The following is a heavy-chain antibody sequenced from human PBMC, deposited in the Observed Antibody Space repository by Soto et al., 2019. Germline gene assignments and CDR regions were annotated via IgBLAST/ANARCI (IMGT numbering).Heavy chain of an antibody. CDR2: MYYSGST. Sequence: QVQLQESGPGLVKPSETLSLTCTVSGGSISGYYYNWIRQPPGKGLEWVGYMYYSGSTNYNPSLKSRVAMSVDTSKNQFSLKMTSVTAADTAVYYCARAGSWNQRRFDPWGQGTLVTVSS. D-gene: IGHD1-1*01. CDR1: GGSISGYY. V-gene: IGHV4-59*01. J-gene: IGHJ5*02. CDR3: ARAGSWNQRRFDP.